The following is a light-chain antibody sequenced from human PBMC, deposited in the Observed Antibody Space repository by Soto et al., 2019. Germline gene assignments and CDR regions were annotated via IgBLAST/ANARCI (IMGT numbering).Light chain of an antibody. Sequence: AIRMTQSPSSFSASTGDRVTITCRASQGISSYLALYQQKPGKAPKLLIYAASSLQSGVPSRFSGSGSGTEFTLTISSLQPEDFATYYCLQHNSYPLTFGGGTKVDIK. J-gene: IGKJ4*01. V-gene: IGKV1-8*01. CDR2: AAS. CDR1: QGISSY. CDR3: LQHNSYPLT.